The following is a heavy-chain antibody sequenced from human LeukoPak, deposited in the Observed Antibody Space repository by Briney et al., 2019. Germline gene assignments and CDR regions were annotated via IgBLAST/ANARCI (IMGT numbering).Heavy chain of an antibody. J-gene: IGHJ3*02. V-gene: IGHV4-59*01. CDR2: IYYSGGT. D-gene: IGHD5-18*01. CDR1: GGSISSYY. CDR3: ARSGYSYGADAFDI. Sequence: PSETLSLTCTVSGGSISSYYWSWIRQPPGKGLEWIGYIYYSGGTNYNPSLKSRVTISVDTSKNQFSLNLSSLTAADTAVYYCARSGYSYGADAFDIWGQGTMVTVSS.